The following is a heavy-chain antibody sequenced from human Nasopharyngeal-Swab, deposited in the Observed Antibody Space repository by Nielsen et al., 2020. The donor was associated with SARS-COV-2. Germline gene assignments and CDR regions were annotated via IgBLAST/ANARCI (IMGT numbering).Heavy chain of an antibody. J-gene: IGHJ4*02. Sequence: GESLKISCDVSGHRFSSYWIGWVRQMPGKGLEWMGIIYPGDSDTRYSPSFQGQVTISADKSISTAYLQWSSLKASDTAMYYCARLGSSWSDYFDYWGQGTLVTVSS. V-gene: IGHV5-51*01. CDR1: GHRFSSYW. D-gene: IGHD6-13*01. CDR2: IYPGDSDT. CDR3: ARLGSSWSDYFDY.